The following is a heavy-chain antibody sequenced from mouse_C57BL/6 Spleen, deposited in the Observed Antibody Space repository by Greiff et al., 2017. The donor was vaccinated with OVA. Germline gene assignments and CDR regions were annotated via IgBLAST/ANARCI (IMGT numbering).Heavy chain of an antibody. D-gene: IGHD2-4*01. CDR2: IYPGSGST. Sequence: VQLQQPGAELVKPGASVQMSCKASGYTFTSYWITWVKQRPGQGLEWIGDIYPGSGSTNYNEKFKSKATLTVDTSSSTAYMQLSSLTSEDSAVYYCAVIYYDYDDGGMDYWGQGTSVTVSS. V-gene: IGHV1-55*01. CDR3: AVIYYDYDDGGMDY. CDR1: GYTFTSYW. J-gene: IGHJ4*01.